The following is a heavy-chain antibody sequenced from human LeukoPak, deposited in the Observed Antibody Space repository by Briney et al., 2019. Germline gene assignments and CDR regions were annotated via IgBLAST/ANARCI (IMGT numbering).Heavy chain of an antibody. J-gene: IGHJ4*02. CDR2: IGSSGGST. CDR3: AKDRSDSGWSPFDY. V-gene: IGHV3-23*01. D-gene: IGHD6-19*01. CDR1: GFTSFSYG. Sequence: RGSLRLSCVAPGFTSFSYGVCCGRQGLGEGLWWGSGIGSSGGSTYYAESVRGRFTISRDNSRNTLYLQMSSLRAEDTGVYYCAKDRSDSGWSPFDYWGQGTLVTVSS.